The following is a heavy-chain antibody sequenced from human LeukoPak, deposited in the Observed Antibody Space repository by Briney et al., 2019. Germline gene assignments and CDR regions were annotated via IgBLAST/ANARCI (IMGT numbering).Heavy chain of an antibody. D-gene: IGHD1-26*01. Sequence: PGGSLRLSCAASGFTFSSYWMSWVRQAPGKGLEWVANMKQDGSEKYYVDSVKGRFTISRDNAKNSLYLQMNSLRAEDTAVYYCAREGNSGSYLAPGYLDYWGQGTLVTVSS. V-gene: IGHV3-7*01. CDR2: MKQDGSEK. J-gene: IGHJ4*02. CDR1: GFTFSSYW. CDR3: AREGNSGSYLAPGYLDY.